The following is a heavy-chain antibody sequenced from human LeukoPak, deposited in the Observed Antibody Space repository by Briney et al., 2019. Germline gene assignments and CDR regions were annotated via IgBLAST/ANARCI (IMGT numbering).Heavy chain of an antibody. D-gene: IGHD4-17*01. Sequence: SGPTLVKPTQTLTLTFTFSGFSLSTSGVGVGWIRQPPGKALEWLALIYWDDDKRYSPSLKSRLTITKDTSKNQVVLTMTNMDPVDTATYYCAPNYGENWFDPWGQGTLVTVSS. J-gene: IGHJ5*02. CDR1: GFSLSTSGVG. CDR2: IYWDDDK. CDR3: APNYGENWFDP. V-gene: IGHV2-5*02.